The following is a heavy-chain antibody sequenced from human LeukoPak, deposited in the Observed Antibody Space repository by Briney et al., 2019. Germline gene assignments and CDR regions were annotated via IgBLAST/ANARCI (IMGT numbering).Heavy chain of an antibody. D-gene: IGHD3-3*01. CDR2: ISSSSTYI. CDR3: ARGSEWSNGVSDC. Sequence: PGGSLRLSCAASGLPFSTCAMYWVRQAPGRGLEWVSSISSSSTYIYYADSVQGRFTISRDNAKNSLYLQMNSLRAEDTAVYYCARGSEWSNGVSDCWGQGTLVTVSS. J-gene: IGHJ4*02. V-gene: IGHV3-21*01. CDR1: GLPFSTCA.